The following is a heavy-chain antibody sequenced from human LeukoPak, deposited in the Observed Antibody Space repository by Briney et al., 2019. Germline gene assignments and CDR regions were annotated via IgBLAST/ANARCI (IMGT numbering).Heavy chain of an antibody. D-gene: IGHD5-24*01. CDR1: RGTFSSYA. V-gene: IGHV1-69*05. CDR2: IIPIFGTA. CDR3: AREAVEMATGPLDY. Sequence: SVKVSCKASRGTFSSYAISWVRQAPGQGLEWMGGIIPIFGTANYAQKFQGRVTITTDESTSTAYMELSSLRSEDTAVYYCAREAVEMATGPLDYWGQGTLVTVSS. J-gene: IGHJ4*02.